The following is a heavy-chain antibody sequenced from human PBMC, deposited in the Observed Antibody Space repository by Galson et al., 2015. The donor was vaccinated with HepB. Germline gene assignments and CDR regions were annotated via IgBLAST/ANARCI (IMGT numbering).Heavy chain of an antibody. Sequence: SVKVSCKASGYTFINYYLHWVRQAPGQGFEWMGRINPSGGTTTYAQKFQGRVTMTRDTPPSTVYMELRSLRSADTAVYYCARDEGGGPLRCGGRCDYSYHYYYGLDVWGQGTTVTVSS. CDR2: INPSGGTT. J-gene: IGHJ6*01. CDR3: ARDEGGGPLRCGGRCDYSYHYYYGLDV. V-gene: IGHV1-46*01. CDR1: GYTFINYY. D-gene: IGHD2-15*01.